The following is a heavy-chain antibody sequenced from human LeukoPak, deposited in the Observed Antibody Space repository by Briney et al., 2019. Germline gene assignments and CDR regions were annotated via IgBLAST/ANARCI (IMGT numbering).Heavy chain of an antibody. CDR3: ARRRNWLDP. J-gene: IGHJ5*02. CDR1: GXSVSGYY. Sequence: NPSETLSLTWTVSGXSVSGYYWTWVRQPPGKGLEWIGYIYYSETNYNPSLKSRVNISLDPSKNQLSLKLTSVTAADTAVYYCARRRNWLDPWGQGTLVTVSS. V-gene: IGHV4-59*08. CDR2: IYYSET.